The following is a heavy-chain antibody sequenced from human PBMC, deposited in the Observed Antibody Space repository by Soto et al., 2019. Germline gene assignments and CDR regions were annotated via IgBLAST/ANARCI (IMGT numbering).Heavy chain of an antibody. V-gene: IGHV3-33*01. D-gene: IGHD3-10*01. J-gene: IGHJ6*02. Sequence: QVQLVESGGGVVQPGRSLSLSCAASGFTFSSYGIHWVRQAPGKGLEWVAVIWYDGSNKYYADSVNGRFTISRDNSKNTLYLQMNSLRAEDTAVYYCARDVLVRGIKYHGMDVWGQGTTVTVS. CDR3: ARDVLVRGIKYHGMDV. CDR1: GFTFSSYG. CDR2: IWYDGSNK.